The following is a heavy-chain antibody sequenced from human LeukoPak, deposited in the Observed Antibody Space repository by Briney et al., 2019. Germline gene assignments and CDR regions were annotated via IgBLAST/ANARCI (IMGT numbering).Heavy chain of an antibody. CDR3: ARETYYYDSSGQKVGFDP. J-gene: IGHJ5*02. V-gene: IGHV4-39*07. CDR1: GGSISSSSYY. Sequence: PSETLSLTCTVSGGSISSSSYYWGWIRQPPGKGLEWIGSIYYSGSTYYNPSLKSRVTISVDTSKNQFSLKLSSVTAADTAVYYCARETYYYDSSGQKVGFDPWGQGTLVTVSS. D-gene: IGHD3-22*01. CDR2: IYYSGST.